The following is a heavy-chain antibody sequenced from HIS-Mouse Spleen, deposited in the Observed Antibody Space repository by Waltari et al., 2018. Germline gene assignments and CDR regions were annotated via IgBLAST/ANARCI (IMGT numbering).Heavy chain of an antibody. D-gene: IGHD6-13*01. Sequence: QPQLPESGPGLVTPSQTLSLTCTVSGGSIRSSSYYCVWFRQPPGKGLEWIGSIYYSGSTYYNPSLKSRVTISVDTSKNQFSLKLSSVTAADTAVYYCAREIPYSSSWYDWYFDLWGRGTLVTVSS. CDR3: AREIPYSSSWYDWYFDL. J-gene: IGHJ2*01. CDR1: GGSIRSSSYY. CDR2: IYYSGST. V-gene: IGHV4-39*07.